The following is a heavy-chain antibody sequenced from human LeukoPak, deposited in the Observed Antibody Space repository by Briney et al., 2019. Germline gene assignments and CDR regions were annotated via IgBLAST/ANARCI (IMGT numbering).Heavy chain of an antibody. D-gene: IGHD2-2*01. V-gene: IGHV3-7*01. CDR1: GFTFSSYW. CDR3: ARCSSYYYYYMDV. J-gene: IGHJ6*03. CDR2: IKQDGSEK. Sequence: GGSLRLSCAASGFTFSSYWMSWVRQAPGKGLEWVANIKQDGSEKYYVDSVKGRFTISRDNAKNYLYLQMNSLRAEDTAVYYCARCSSYYYYYMDVWGKGTTVTVSS.